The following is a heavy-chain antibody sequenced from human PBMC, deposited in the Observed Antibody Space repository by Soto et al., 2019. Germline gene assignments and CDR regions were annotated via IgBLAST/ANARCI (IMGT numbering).Heavy chain of an antibody. V-gene: IGHV3-23*01. D-gene: IGHD3-10*01. CDR3: AKEGPTMVRGYYYGMAV. CDR1: GFTFSSYA. Sequence: EVQLLESGGGLVQPGGSLRLSCAASGFTFSSYAMSWVRQAPGKGLEWVSAISGSGGSTYYADSVKGRFTISRDNSKNALHLQMHSRRAEDTGVYYCAKEGPTMVRGYYYGMAVWGQGTTVTVSS. CDR2: ISGSGGST. J-gene: IGHJ6*02.